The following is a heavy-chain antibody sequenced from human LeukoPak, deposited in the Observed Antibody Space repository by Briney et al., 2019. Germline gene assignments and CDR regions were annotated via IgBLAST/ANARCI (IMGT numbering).Heavy chain of an antibody. CDR2: IIPIFGTA. Sequence: ASVEVSCKASGGTFSSYAISWVRQAPGQGLEWMGGIIPIFGTANYAQKFQGRVTITADESTSTAYMELSSLRSEDTAVYYCARVDDEGAYFDYWGQGTLVTVSS. V-gene: IGHV1-69*13. D-gene: IGHD1-26*01. J-gene: IGHJ4*02. CDR1: GGTFSSYA. CDR3: ARVDDEGAYFDY.